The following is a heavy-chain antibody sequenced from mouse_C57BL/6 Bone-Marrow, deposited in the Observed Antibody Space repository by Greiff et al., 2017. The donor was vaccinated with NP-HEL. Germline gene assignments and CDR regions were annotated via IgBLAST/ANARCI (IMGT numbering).Heavy chain of an antibody. CDR3: ARWDYYGSSPFAY. D-gene: IGHD1-1*01. V-gene: IGHV1-63*01. CDR1: GYTFTNYW. CDR2: IYPGGGYT. Sequence: QVQLKESGAELVRPGTSVKMSCKASGYTFTNYWIGWAKQRPGHGLEWIGDIYPGGGYTNYNEKFKGKATLTADNSSSTAYMQFSSLTSEDSAIYYCARWDYYGSSPFAYWGQGTLVTVSA. J-gene: IGHJ3*01.